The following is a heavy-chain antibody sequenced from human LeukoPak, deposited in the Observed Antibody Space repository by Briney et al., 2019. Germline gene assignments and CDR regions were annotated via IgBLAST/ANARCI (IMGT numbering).Heavy chain of an antibody. CDR1: GASISSYY. J-gene: IGHJ4*02. V-gene: IGHV4-59*01. Sequence: KPSETLSLTCTVSGASISSYYWSWIRQPPGKGLEWIGYIHYTGTSYNPSLKSRVTISADTSKNQFSLKLISVTAADTAVYYCASRKLGNDYWGQGTLVTVSS. CDR2: IHYTGT. CDR3: ASRKLGNDY. D-gene: IGHD7-27*01.